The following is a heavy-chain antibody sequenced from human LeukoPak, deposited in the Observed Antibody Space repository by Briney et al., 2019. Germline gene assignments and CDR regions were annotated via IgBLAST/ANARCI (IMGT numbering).Heavy chain of an antibody. Sequence: GGSLRLSXAASGFTLSNYGMHWVRQAPGKGLEWVAFIRYDGSHEYYVDSVRGRFTISRDFSKNTLYLQMNGLRAEDTAVYYCARDSHGYISYYFDYWGQGTLVTVSS. CDR3: ARDSHGYISYYFDY. J-gene: IGHJ4*02. D-gene: IGHD5-24*01. CDR1: GFTLSNYG. CDR2: IRYDGSHE. V-gene: IGHV3-30*02.